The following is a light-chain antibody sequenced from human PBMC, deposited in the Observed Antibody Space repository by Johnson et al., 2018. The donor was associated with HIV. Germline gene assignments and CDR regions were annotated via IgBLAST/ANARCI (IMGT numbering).Light chain of an antibody. CDR1: SSNIGNNY. V-gene: IGLV1-51*01. CDR2: DNN. Sequence: QSVSTQPPSVSAAPGQKVTISCSGSSSNIGNNYVSWYQQLPGTAPKLLIYDNNKRPSGIPDRFSGSKFGTSATLGITGLQTGDEADYYCGTWDSSLSAGVFGTGTKVTV. J-gene: IGLJ1*01. CDR3: GTWDSSLSAGV.